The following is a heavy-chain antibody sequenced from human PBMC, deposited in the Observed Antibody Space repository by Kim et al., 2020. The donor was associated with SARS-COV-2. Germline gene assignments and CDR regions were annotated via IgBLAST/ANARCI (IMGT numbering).Heavy chain of an antibody. CDR1: GFTFSSYG. D-gene: IGHD6-6*01. V-gene: IGHV3-30*18. Sequence: GGSLRLSCAASGFTFSSYGMHWVRQAPGKGLEWVAVISYDGSNKYYADSVKGRFTISRDNSKNTLYLQMNSLRAEDTAVYYCAKDRGGLRYSSSSEVDYWGQGTLVTVSS. CDR2: ISYDGSNK. CDR3: AKDRGGLRYSSSSEVDY. J-gene: IGHJ4*02.